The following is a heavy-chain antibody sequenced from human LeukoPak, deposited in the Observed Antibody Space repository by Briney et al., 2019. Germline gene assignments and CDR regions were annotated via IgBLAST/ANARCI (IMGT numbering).Heavy chain of an antibody. D-gene: IGHD2-21*02. CDR3: ARASCGGDCYSSDY. Sequence: PGRSLRLSCAASGFTFSSYGMHWVRQAPGKGLEWVAVIWYDGSNKYYADSVKGRFTISRDNSKNTLYLQMNSLRAEDTAVYYCARASCGGDCYSSDYWGQGTLVTVSS. CDR1: GFTFSSYG. V-gene: IGHV3-33*01. J-gene: IGHJ4*02. CDR2: IWYDGSNK.